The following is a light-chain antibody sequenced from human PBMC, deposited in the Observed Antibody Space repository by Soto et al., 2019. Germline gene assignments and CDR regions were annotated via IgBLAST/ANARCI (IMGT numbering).Light chain of an antibody. Sequence: DMQMTQSPSTLSGSVGDRVTITCRASQTMSSWLPWYQQKPGKAPKLLIYKASTLKSGVPSRFSGSGSGTDYTLTISSLQPDDFATYYCQHYNSYSEAFGQGTKVDIK. CDR1: QTMSSW. V-gene: IGKV1-5*03. J-gene: IGKJ1*01. CDR3: QHYNSYSEA. CDR2: KAS.